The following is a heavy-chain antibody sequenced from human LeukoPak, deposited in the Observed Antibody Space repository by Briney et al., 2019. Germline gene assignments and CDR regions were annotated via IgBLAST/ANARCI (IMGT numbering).Heavy chain of an antibody. CDR2: ITSGGGTT. D-gene: IGHD6-25*01. V-gene: IGHV3-23*01. CDR3: ARDPPRAAWVFDY. Sequence: TGGSLRLSCAASGFTFSNYAMSWVRQAPGKALEWVSAITSGGGTTYYAGSVKGRFTISRDNSKNTLYLQMNSLRAEDTAVYYCARDPPRAAWVFDYWGRGTLVSVSS. CDR1: GFTFSNYA. J-gene: IGHJ4*02.